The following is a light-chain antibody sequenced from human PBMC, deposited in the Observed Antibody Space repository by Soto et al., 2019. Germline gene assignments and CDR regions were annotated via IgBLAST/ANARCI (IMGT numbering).Light chain of an antibody. J-gene: IGLJ1*01. CDR2: DVS. CDR1: SSDVGGYNY. V-gene: IGLV2-14*01. Sequence: QSVLTQPASVSGSPGQSITISCTGTSSDVGGYNYVSWYQQHPGKAPKLMIYDVSNRPSGVSNRFSGSKSGNTASLTISGLQAEDEAGYYCSSYTSSSPYVFGTGTKVTV. CDR3: SSYTSSSPYV.